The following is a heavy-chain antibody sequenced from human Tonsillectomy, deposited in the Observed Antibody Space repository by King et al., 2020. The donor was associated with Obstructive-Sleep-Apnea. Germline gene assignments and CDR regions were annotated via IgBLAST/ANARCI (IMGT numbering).Heavy chain of an antibody. V-gene: IGHV3-9*01. D-gene: IGHD1-1*01. CDR3: AKVITPLVQVYYYGMDG. Sequence: VQLVESGGGLVQPGRSLRLSCAASGFTFDDYAMHWVRQAPGKGLEWVSGISWNSGSIGYADSVKGRFTISRDNAKNSLYLQMNSRRAEETALYYCAKVITPLVQVYYYGMDGWGQGTTVTVSS. CDR1: GFTFDDYA. J-gene: IGHJ6*02. CDR2: ISWNSGSI.